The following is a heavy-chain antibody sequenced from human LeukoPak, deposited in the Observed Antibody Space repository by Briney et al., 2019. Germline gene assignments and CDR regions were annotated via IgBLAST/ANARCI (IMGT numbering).Heavy chain of an antibody. V-gene: IGHV3-21*01. CDR3: ARVDTATDFDY. J-gene: IGHJ4*02. CDR1: GFTLSTYS. CDR2: ISSSSNYF. Sequence: GGSLRLSCAASGFTLSTYSMNWVRQAPGKGLEWVSSISSSSNYFYYADSVKGRFTISRDSAKNSLYLQMNSLRAEDTAVYYCARVDTATDFDYWGQGTLVTVSS. D-gene: IGHD5-18*01.